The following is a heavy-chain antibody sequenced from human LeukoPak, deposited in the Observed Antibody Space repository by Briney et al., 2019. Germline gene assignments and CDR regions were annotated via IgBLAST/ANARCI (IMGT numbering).Heavy chain of an antibody. CDR3: AKDSADSSGYTVDY. CDR2: ISYDGSNK. V-gene: IGHV3-30-3*01. CDR1: GFTFSSYA. Sequence: PGRSLRLSCAASGFTFSSYAMHWVRQAPGKGLEWVAVISYDGSNKYYADSVKGRFTISRDNSKNTLYLQMNSLRAEDTAVYYCAKDSADSSGYTVDYWGQGTLVTVSS. J-gene: IGHJ4*02. D-gene: IGHD3-22*01.